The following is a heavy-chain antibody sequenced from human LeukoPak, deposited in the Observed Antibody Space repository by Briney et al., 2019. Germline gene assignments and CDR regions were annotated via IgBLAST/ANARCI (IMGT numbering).Heavy chain of an antibody. CDR1: GFTFSSYW. CDR3: ARASSYHYDSSGYYY. D-gene: IGHD3-22*01. Sequence: PGGSLRLSCAASGFTFSSYWMSWVRQAPGKGLEWVANIKQDGSEKYYVDSVKGRFTISRDNAKNSLYLQMNSLRAEDTAVYYCARASSYHYDSSGYYYWGQGTLVTVSS. J-gene: IGHJ4*02. V-gene: IGHV3-7*03. CDR2: IKQDGSEK.